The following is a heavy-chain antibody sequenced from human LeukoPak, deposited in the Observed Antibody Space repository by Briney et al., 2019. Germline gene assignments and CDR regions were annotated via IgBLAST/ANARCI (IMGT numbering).Heavy chain of an antibody. CDR3: ARAREVGAYYNWFDP. CDR1: GYSISSGYY. V-gene: IGHV4-38-2*01. CDR2: IYHSGST. Sequence: SETLSLTCAVSGYSISSGYYWGWIRQPPGKGLEGIGSIYHSGSTYYNPSLKSRVTISVDTSKNQFSLKLSAVTAADTAVYYCARAREVGAYYNWFDPWGQGTLVTVSS. J-gene: IGHJ5*02. D-gene: IGHD1-26*01.